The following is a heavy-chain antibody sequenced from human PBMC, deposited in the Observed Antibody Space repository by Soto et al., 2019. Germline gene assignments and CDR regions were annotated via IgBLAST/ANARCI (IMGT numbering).Heavy chain of an antibody. J-gene: IGHJ4*02. Sequence: ASVKVSCKASGGTFSSYAISWVRQAPGQGLEWMGGIIPIFGTTKHAQKFQGRVTSTADESTSTVYMELSRLTSEDTALYYCARNNYYDSSGYYYFDYWGQGTPVTVSS. CDR1: GGTFSSYA. CDR3: ARNNYYDSSGYYYFDY. V-gene: IGHV1-69*13. D-gene: IGHD3-22*01. CDR2: IIPIFGTT.